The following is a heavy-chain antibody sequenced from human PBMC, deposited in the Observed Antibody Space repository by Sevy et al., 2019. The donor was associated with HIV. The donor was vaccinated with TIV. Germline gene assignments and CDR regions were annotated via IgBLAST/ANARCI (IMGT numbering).Heavy chain of an antibody. V-gene: IGHV3-30*18. D-gene: IGHD3-9*01. CDR1: VFTFSTHG. Sequence: GGSLRLSCAASVFTFSTHGTHWVRQAPGKGLEWVAVISYHGRNKFYGDSVEGRFTISRDNSKKTLYLQMNSLRIEDTAMYYCAKDFTGYNGMDVWGQGTMVTVSS. CDR3: AKDFTGYNGMDV. CDR2: ISYHGRNK. J-gene: IGHJ6*02.